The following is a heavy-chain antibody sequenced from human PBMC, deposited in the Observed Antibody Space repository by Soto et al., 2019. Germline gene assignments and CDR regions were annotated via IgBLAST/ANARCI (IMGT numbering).Heavy chain of an antibody. CDR3: ASLGVDTAMVLSGYYYYVWTS. D-gene: IGHD5-18*01. J-gene: IGHJ6*02. CDR1: GGSLSSSKW. V-gene: IGHV4-4*02. CDR2: IYLGGTT. Sequence: SETLSLPCAVSGGSLSSSKWWSWGRQPPGKGLEWIGEIYLGGTTNSTPSLKSRVTISVDKSKNQSSLKLSSVTAADTAVYYCASLGVDTAMVLSGYYYYVWTSGAKGPRSPSP.